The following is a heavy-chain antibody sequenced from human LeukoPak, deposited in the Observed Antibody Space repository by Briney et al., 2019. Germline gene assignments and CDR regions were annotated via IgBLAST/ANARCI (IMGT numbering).Heavy chain of an antibody. J-gene: IGHJ6*03. CDR1: GFTFSSYG. CDR3: AKDHAGYSYGKYYYYYYMDV. Sequence: GGSLRLSCAASGFTFSSYGMHWVRQAPGKGLEWVAVISYDGSNKYYADSVKGRFTISRDNSKNTLYLQMNSLRAEDTAVYYCAKDHAGYSYGKYYYYYYMDVWGKGTTVTVSS. D-gene: IGHD5-18*01. V-gene: IGHV3-30*18. CDR2: ISYDGSNK.